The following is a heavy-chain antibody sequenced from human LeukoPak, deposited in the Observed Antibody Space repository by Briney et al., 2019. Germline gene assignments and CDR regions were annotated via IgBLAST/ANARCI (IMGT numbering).Heavy chain of an antibody. V-gene: IGHV4-59*01. CDR1: GGSISSYY. Sequence: SETLSLTCTVSGGSISSYYWSWIRQPPGKGLEWIGYIYYSGSTNYNPSLKSRVTISVDTSKNQFSLKLSSVTAADTAVYYCAGVGGYCSSTSCYGGIDPWGQGTLVTVSS. D-gene: IGHD2-2*01. CDR3: AGVGGYCSSTSCYGGIDP. J-gene: IGHJ5*02. CDR2: IYYSGST.